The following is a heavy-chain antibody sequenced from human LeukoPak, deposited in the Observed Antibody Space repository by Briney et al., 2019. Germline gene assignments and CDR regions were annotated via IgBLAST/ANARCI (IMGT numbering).Heavy chain of an antibody. V-gene: IGHV4-39*01. CDR1: GGSISSSSYY. J-gene: IGHJ4*02. CDR2: IYYSGST. D-gene: IGHD4-17*01. Sequence: SETLSLTCTVSGGSISSSSYYWGWIRQPPGKGPEWIGSIYYSGSTYYNPSLKSRVTISVDTSKNQFSLKLSSVTAADTAVYYCARLATVTTMPIDYWGQGTLVTVSS. CDR3: ARLATVTTMPIDY.